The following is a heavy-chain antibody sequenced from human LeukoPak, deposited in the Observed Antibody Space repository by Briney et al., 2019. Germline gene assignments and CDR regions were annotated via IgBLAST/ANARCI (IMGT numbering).Heavy chain of an antibody. CDR1: GFTFSDSY. CDR2: ISGSGHDI. V-gene: IGHV3-11*04. CDR3: TRDPRHFDS. J-gene: IGHJ5*01. D-gene: IGHD6-6*01. Sequence: PGGSLRPSCAASGFTFSDSYMTWVRQAPGKGVEWVAYISGSGHDINYSDSVKGRLTISRDNAKNSLYLQMSSLRVEDTAVYYCTRDPRHFDSCGQGTLVTVSS.